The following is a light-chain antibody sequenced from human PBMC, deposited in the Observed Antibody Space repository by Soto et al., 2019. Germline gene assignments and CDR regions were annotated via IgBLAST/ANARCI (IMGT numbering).Light chain of an antibody. CDR1: SGSIASNY. V-gene: IGLV6-57*03. J-gene: IGLJ3*02. CDR2: EDN. Sequence: VTQPHSVSESPGKTVTISCTRSSGSIASNYVQWYQQRPGSAPTTVIYEDNQRPSGVPDRFSGSIDSSSNSASLTISGLKTEDEADYYCQSYDSSSWVFGGGTKLTVL. CDR3: QSYDSSSWV.